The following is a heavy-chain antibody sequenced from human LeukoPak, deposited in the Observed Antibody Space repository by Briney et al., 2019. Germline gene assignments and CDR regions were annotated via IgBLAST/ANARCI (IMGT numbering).Heavy chain of an antibody. D-gene: IGHD6-6*01. CDR3: ARSIAARALDY. CDR2: IIPIFGTA. V-gene: IGHV1-69*06. CDR1: GSTFSSYA. Sequence: SVKVSCKASGSTFSSYAISWVRQAPGQGLEWMGGIIPIFGTANYAQKFQGRVTITADKSTSTDYMELSSLRSEDTAVYYCARSIAARALDYWGQGTLVTVSS. J-gene: IGHJ4*02.